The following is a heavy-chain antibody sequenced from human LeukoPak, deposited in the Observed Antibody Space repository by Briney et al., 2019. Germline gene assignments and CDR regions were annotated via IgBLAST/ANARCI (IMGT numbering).Heavy chain of an antibody. V-gene: IGHV3-33*01. Sequence: GGSLRLSCAASGFTFSSYGMHWVRQAPGKGLEWVAVIWYDGSNKYYADSVKGRFTISRDNSKNTLYLQMNSLRAEDTAVYYCARDGGVATIVGSDAFDIWGQGTMVTVPS. CDR2: IWYDGSNK. D-gene: IGHD5-12*01. CDR3: ARDGGVATIVGSDAFDI. CDR1: GFTFSSYG. J-gene: IGHJ3*02.